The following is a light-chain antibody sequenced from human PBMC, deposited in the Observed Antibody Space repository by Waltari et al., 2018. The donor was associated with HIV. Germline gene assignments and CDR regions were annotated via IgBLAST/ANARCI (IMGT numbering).Light chain of an antibody. Sequence: QSVLTQPPSVSGAPGQTVTISCTGSSSNIGAAYDVHWYQQVPGTAPKLLIYANTSRPSGVPDRFLGSKSGTAASLAISGLQTEEEADYYCQSYVSSVNVVFGGGTRVTVL. J-gene: IGLJ3*02. CDR1: SSNIGAAYD. CDR3: QSYVSSVNVV. CDR2: ANT. V-gene: IGLV1-40*01.